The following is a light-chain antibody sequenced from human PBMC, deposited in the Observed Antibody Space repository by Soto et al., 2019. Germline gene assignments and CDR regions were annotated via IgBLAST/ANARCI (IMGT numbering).Light chain of an antibody. Sequence: EIVMTQSPATLSVSPGERATLSCRASQSVSSNLAWYQQKPGQAPRLLIYGASTSATGIPARFSGSGSGTEFTLTLSSLQSEEFAVYYCQQYNNWHQTFGQWTQVEIK. CDR1: QSVSSN. CDR2: GAS. J-gene: IGKJ1*01. V-gene: IGKV3-15*01. CDR3: QQYNNWHQT.